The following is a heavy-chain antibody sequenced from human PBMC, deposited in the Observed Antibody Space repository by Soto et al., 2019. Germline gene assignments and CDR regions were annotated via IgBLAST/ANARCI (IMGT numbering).Heavy chain of an antibody. CDR2: ISYDGSNK. D-gene: IGHD3-22*01. J-gene: IGHJ6*02. V-gene: IGHV3-30*18. CDR3: AKSRTRYYDSSGYYPYYYYYGMDV. CDR1: GFTFSSYG. Sequence: GSLRLSCAASGFTFSSYGMHWVRQAPGKGLEWVAVISYDGSNKYYADSVKGRFTISRDNSKNTLYLQMNSLRAEDTAVYYCAKSRTRYYDSSGYYPYYYYYGMDVWGQGTTVTVSS.